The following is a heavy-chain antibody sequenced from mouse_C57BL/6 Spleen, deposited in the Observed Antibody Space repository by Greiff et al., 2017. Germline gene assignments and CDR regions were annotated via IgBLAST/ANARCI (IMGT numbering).Heavy chain of an antibody. V-gene: IGHV7-3*01. CDR1: GFTFTDYY. D-gene: IGHD2-5*01. CDR3: ARSLYYSNLYAMDY. J-gene: IGHJ4*01. Sequence: DVMLVESGGGLVQPGGSLSLSCAASGFTFTDYYMSWVRQPPGKALEWLGFIRHKASGYTTEYSASVKGRFTISRDNSQSILYLQMNALRAEDSATYYCARSLYYSNLYAMDYWGQGTSVTVSS. CDR2: IRHKASGYTT.